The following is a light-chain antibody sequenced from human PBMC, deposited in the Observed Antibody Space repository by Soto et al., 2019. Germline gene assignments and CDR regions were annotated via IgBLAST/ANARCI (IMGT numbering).Light chain of an antibody. J-gene: IGKJ2*01. CDR2: KVS. CDR3: MQGTHWPFT. CDR1: QSLVHSDGNTY. Sequence: DVVMTQSPLSLPVTLGQPASISCRSGQSLVHSDGNTYLSWFQQRPGQSPRRLIYKVSNRDSGVPDRFSGSGSGADFILKISRVEAEDVGVYYCMQGTHWPFTFGQGTKLEIK. V-gene: IGKV2-30*02.